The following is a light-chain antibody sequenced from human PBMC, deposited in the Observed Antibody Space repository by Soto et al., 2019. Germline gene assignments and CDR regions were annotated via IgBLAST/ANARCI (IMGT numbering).Light chain of an antibody. V-gene: IGKV3-20*01. J-gene: IGKJ2*01. CDR3: QQYGGAPRT. CDR2: GAS. Sequence: EIVWTQSPGTLSLSPGERATLSCRASQSVFNNNLAWYQQKPGQAPRLLMFGASSRSTGIPDRFSGSGSGTDFTLTISRLETEDFAIYHCQQYGGAPRTFGQGTKLEIK. CDR1: QSVFNNN.